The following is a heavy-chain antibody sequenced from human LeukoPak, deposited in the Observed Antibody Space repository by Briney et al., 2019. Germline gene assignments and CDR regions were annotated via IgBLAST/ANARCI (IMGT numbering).Heavy chain of an antibody. Sequence: SETLSLTCTVSGGSIRSYYWSWTRQPPGKGLEWIGYIYYSGSTNYNPSLKSRVTISVDTSKSQISLKLSSVTAADTAVYYCARGGIPDCSGGSCYSYFDYWGQGTLVTVSS. J-gene: IGHJ4*02. D-gene: IGHD2-15*01. CDR1: GGSIRSYY. V-gene: IGHV4-59*01. CDR3: ARGGIPDCSGGSCYSYFDY. CDR2: IYYSGST.